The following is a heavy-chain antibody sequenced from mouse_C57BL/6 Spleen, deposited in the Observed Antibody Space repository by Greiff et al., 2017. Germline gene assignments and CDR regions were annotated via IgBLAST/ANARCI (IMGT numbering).Heavy chain of an antibody. CDR3: ARSPSGPYGSSPYYYAMDY. J-gene: IGHJ4*01. D-gene: IGHD1-1*01. CDR2: INPNNGGT. V-gene: IGHV1-26*01. Sequence: VQLQQSGPELVKPGASVKISCKASGYTFTDYYMNWVKQSHGKSLEWIGDINPNNGGTSFNQKFKGKATLTVDKSSSTAYMELRSLTSEDSAVYYCARSPSGPYGSSPYYYAMDYWGQGTSVTVSS. CDR1: GYTFTDYY.